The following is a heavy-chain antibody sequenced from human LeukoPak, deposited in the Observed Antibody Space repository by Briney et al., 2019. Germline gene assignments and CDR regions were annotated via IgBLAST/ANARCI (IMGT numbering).Heavy chain of an antibody. CDR3: ARAEDDYGDYPPAFDI. CDR2: INHSGST. V-gene: IGHV4-34*01. CDR1: GGSFSGYY. Sequence: SETLSLTCAVYGGSFSGYYWSWIRQPPGKGLEWIGEINHSGSTNYNPSLKSRVTISVDTSKNQFSLKLSSVTAADTAVYYCARAEDDYGDYPPAFDIWGQGTMVTVSS. J-gene: IGHJ3*02. D-gene: IGHD4-17*01.